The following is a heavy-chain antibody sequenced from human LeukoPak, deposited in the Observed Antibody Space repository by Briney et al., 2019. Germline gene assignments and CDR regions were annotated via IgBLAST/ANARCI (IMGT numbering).Heavy chain of an antibody. J-gene: IGHJ4*02. CDR1: GGSISSYY. V-gene: IGHV4-59*01. CDR2: IYYSGST. Sequence: PSETLSLTCTVSGGSISSYYWSWIRQPPGKGLEWIGYIYYSGSTNYNPSLKSRVTISVDTSKDQFSLKLSSVTAADTAVYYCARDSSGWYHSFDYWGQGTLVTVSS. CDR3: ARDSSGWYHSFDY. D-gene: IGHD6-19*01.